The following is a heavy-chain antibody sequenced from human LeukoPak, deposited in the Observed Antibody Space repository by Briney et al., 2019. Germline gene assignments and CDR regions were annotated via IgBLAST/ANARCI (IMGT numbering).Heavy chain of an antibody. J-gene: IGHJ4*02. CDR3: ARGGTLYGRFDY. CDR2: IKQDGSEK. V-gene: IGHV3-7*05. CDR1: GFXFSSYW. Sequence: GGSLRLSCAASGFXFSSYWISWVRQAPGKGLEWVANIKQDGSEKYYVDSVKDRFTISRENAKNSLYLQMNSLRAEDTAVYYCARGGTLYGRFDYWGQGTLVTVSS. D-gene: IGHD1-26*01.